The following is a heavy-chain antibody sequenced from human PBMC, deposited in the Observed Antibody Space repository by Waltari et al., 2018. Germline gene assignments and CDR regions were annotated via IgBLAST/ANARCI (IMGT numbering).Heavy chain of an antibody. CDR2: ITDSGRVI. CDR3: VRGRGTTSGFFHY. V-gene: IGHV3-11*04. D-gene: IGHD3-10*01. J-gene: IGHJ4*02. Sequence: QVQRVESGGGVFKPGRSRRLPCAAAGSTFSDYYMSWVRQPPGKGLEWISFITDSGRVIHYADSVKGRFTISRDNGENSLWLQMNSLRAEDTAVYYCVRGRGTTSGFFHYWGQGTLVTVSS. CDR1: GSTFSDYY.